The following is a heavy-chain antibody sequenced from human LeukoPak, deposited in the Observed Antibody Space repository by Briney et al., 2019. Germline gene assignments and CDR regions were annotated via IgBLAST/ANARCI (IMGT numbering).Heavy chain of an antibody. J-gene: IGHJ5*02. Sequence: GGSLRLSCAASGFTFSSYGMHWVRQAPGKGLEWVAVIWYDGSNKYYADSVKGRFTISRDNSKNTLYLQMNSLRAEDTAVYYRAREARWLRCLDHWGQGTLVTVSS. CDR2: IWYDGSNK. CDR1: GFTFSSYG. D-gene: IGHD4-17*01. V-gene: IGHV3-33*01. CDR3: AREARWLRCLDH.